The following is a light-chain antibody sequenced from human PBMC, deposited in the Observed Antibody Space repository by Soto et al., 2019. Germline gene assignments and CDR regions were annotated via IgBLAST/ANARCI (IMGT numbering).Light chain of an antibody. CDR1: QSISDT. CDR3: HQYGSSPRT. J-gene: IGKJ1*01. Sequence: IEMTHSPATLSVSPGGRATLSCRASQSISDTLAWYQQKPGQAPRLLIHGASTRATGFPDRFSGSGSGTDFTLTISRLEPEDFAVYYCHQYGSSPRTFGQGTKVDIK. V-gene: IGKV3-15*01. CDR2: GAS.